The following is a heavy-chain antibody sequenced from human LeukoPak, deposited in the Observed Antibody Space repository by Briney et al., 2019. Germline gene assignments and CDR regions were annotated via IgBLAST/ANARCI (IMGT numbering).Heavy chain of an antibody. CDR2: IYTSGST. Sequence: PSETLSLTCTVSGGSISSYYWSWIRQPAGKGLEWIGRIYTSGSTNYSPSLKSRVTMSVDTPKNQFSLKLSSVTAADTAVYYCAGLYYYGSGSSFDYWGQGTLVTVSS. D-gene: IGHD3-10*01. J-gene: IGHJ4*02. V-gene: IGHV4-4*07. CDR3: AGLYYYGSGSSFDY. CDR1: GGSISSYY.